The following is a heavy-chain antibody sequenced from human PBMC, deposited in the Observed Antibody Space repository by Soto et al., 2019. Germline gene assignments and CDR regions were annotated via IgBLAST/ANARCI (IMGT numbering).Heavy chain of an antibody. J-gene: IGHJ4*02. CDR2: ISSSGSTR. CDR1: GFTFSDYY. D-gene: IGHD3-22*01. Sequence: GGSLRLACAASGFTFSDYYMLWIRQAPGKGLEWVASISSSGSTRYYADSVKGRFTISRDNSKNSLYLQMNSPRAEDTAVYYCATDLGYDSSGYYPYFDYWGQGTLVTVSS. CDR3: ATDLGYDSSGYYPYFDY. V-gene: IGHV3-11*01.